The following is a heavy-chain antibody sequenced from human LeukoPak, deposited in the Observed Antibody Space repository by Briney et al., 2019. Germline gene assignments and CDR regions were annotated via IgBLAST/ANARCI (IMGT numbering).Heavy chain of an antibody. J-gene: IGHJ4*02. CDR2: INGSGGST. CDR1: GFTFSSYA. V-gene: IGHV3-23*01. D-gene: IGHD3-10*01. Sequence: PGGSLRLSCAASGFTFSSYAMTWVRQPPGKGLEWVSVINGSGGSTNYADSLKGRVTISRDNSKNTMYLQMNSMRAEDTAVYYCEKDGYYYGSGSQKNWGQGNLVTVSS. CDR3: EKDGYYYGSGSQKN.